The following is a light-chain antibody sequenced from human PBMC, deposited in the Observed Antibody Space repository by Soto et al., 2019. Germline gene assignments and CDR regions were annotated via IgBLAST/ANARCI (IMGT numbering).Light chain of an antibody. CDR2: GAS. CDR1: QSVSSN. V-gene: IGKV3-15*01. Sequence: EIVMKQSPATLSVPPGERATLSCRASQSVSSNLAWYQQKPGQAPRLLIYGASTRATGIPARFSGSGSGTEFTLTISSLQSEDVAVYYCQQYNNWPQTFGQGTKVDIK. CDR3: QQYNNWPQT. J-gene: IGKJ1*01.